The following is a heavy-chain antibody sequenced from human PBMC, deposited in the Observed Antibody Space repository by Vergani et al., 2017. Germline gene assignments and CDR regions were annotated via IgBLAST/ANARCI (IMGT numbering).Heavy chain of an antibody. CDR1: GFSLSTSGMR. V-gene: IGHV2-70*04. CDR2: IDWDDDK. Sequence: QVTLKESGPALVKPTQTLTLTCTFPGFSLSTSGMRVSWIRQPPGKALEWLARIDWDDDKFYRTSLKTRLTISKDTSKNQVVLTMTNMDPVDTATYYCARTGNAAFDIWGQGTMVTVSS. CDR3: ARTGNAAFDI. J-gene: IGHJ3*02. D-gene: IGHD1-26*01.